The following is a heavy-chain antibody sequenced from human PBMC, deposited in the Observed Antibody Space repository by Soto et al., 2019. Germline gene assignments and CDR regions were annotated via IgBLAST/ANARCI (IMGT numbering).Heavy chain of an antibody. CDR1: GFTFSSYA. Sequence: GGSLRLSCAASGFTFSSYAMNWVRQAPGKGLEWVSAISGSGGSTYYADTVKGRFTISRDNSKNTLYLQMNSLRAEDTAVYYCAIDTIFGVVKDYSYGMDVWGHRTTAT. CDR2: ISGSGGST. CDR3: AIDTIFGVVKDYSYGMDV. J-gene: IGHJ6*02. D-gene: IGHD3-3*01. V-gene: IGHV3-23*01.